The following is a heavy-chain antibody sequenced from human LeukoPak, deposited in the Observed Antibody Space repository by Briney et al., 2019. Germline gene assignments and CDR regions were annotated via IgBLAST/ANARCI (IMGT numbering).Heavy chain of an antibody. V-gene: IGHV1-2*06. CDR2: INPNSGGT. D-gene: IGHD2-15*01. J-gene: IGHJ3*02. CDR3: ARSRYCSGGSCYPGAFDI. Sequence: ASVKVSCKASGYTFTGYYMHWVRQAPGQGLEWMGRINPNSGGTNYAQKFQGRVTMTRDTSISTAYMELSRLRSDDTAVYYYARSRYCSGGSCYPGAFDIWGQGTMVTVSS. CDR1: GYTFTGYY.